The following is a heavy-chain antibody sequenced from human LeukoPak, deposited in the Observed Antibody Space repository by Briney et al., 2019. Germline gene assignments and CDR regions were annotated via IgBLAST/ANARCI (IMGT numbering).Heavy chain of an antibody. CDR1: GFTFRSYW. Sequence: GGSLRLSCAASGFTFRSYWMHWVRQAPGKGLVWVSRTNTDGSGTSYADSVKGRFTISRDNAKNTLFLQMNSLRAEDTAVYYCARETQQHYSVGGMDVWGQGTTVTVSS. J-gene: IGHJ6*02. D-gene: IGHD3-10*01. CDR3: ARETQQHYSVGGMDV. V-gene: IGHV3-74*01. CDR2: TNTDGSGT.